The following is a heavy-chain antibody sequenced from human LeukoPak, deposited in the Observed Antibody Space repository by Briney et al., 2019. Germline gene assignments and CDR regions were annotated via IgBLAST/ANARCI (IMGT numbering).Heavy chain of an antibody. CDR1: GGSFSGYY. J-gene: IGHJ4*02. V-gene: IGHV4-34*01. D-gene: IGHD3-22*01. CDR2: INHSGST. Sequence: PSETLSLTCAVYGGSFSGYYWSWIRQPPGKGLEWIGEINHSGSTNYNPSLKSRVTISVDTSKNQFSLKLSSVTAADTAVYYCARGLGSWYYDRSGYFYWGQGTLVTVSS. CDR3: ARGLGSWYYDRSGYFY.